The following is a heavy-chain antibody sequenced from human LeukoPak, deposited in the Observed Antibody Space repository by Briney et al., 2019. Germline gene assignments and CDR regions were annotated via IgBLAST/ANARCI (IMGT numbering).Heavy chain of an antibody. J-gene: IGHJ4*02. Sequence: SETLSLTCTVSGGSISNYYWSWIRQPPGKGLEWIGYIYSSGSTNYNPSLKSRVTISVDTSKNQFSLKLSSVTAADTAVYYCARGSGGYYDSSGFRYWGQGTLVTVSS. CDR2: IYSSGST. CDR1: GGSISNYY. CDR3: ARGSGGYYDSSGFRY. D-gene: IGHD3-22*01. V-gene: IGHV4-59*12.